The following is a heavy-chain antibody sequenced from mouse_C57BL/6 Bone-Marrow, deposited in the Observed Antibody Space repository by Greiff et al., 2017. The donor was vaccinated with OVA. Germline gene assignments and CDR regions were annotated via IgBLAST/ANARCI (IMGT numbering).Heavy chain of an antibody. CDR1: GYSITSGYY. V-gene: IGHV3-6*01. D-gene: IGHD1-1*01. J-gene: IGHJ1*03. CDR2: ISYDGSN. CDR3: ANVPFCVSSYWYFDV. Sequence: EVKLMESGPGLVKPSQSLSLTCSVTGYSITSGYYWNWIRQFPGNKLEWMGYISYDGSNNYNPSLKNRISITRDTSKNQFFLKLNSVTTEDTATYNCANVPFCVSSYWYFDVWGTGTTVTVSS.